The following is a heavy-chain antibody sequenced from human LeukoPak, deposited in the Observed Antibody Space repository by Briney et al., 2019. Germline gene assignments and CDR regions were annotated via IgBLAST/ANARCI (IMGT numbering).Heavy chain of an antibody. CDR2: IIPTLGMT. D-gene: IGHD4-17*01. CDR3: AGDKQDEYGASRSDY. V-gene: IGHV1-69*04. CDR1: GGTFITYA. Sequence: ASVKVSCKASGGTFITYAISWVRQAPGQGLEWMGRIIPTLGMTNYAQKFEGSVTITADKSTSTAYMDLSSLRSEDTAVYYCAGDKQDEYGASRSDYWGQGTLVTVSS. J-gene: IGHJ4*02.